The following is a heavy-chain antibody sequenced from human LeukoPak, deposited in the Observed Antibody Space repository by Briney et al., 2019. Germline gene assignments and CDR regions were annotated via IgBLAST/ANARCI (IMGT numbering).Heavy chain of an antibody. J-gene: IGHJ4*02. CDR3: ARDLFSVTMVRGEDDIDY. CDR1: GFTFSSYS. CDR2: INSRSSCI. Sequence: GGSLRLSCAAYGFTFSSYSMTSVRQAPGRGLGWVSSINSRSSCIYYAASVKGRFTISGDNAKNSLYLQLNSLRAEDTAVYYCARDLFSVTMVRGEDDIDYSGQGTLVTVSS. D-gene: IGHD3-10*01. V-gene: IGHV3-21*01.